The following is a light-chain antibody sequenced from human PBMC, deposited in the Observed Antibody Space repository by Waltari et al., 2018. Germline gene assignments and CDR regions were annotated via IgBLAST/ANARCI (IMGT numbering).Light chain of an antibody. V-gene: IGLV2-11*01. CDR2: DVT. Sequence: QSALTQPRSVSGSPGQSVTISCAGTGSDIGDFHPVSWYQQHPGQAPKLVIFDVTKRPSGVPDRFSGSKSGTSASLTVSGLQAEDEADYYCCSYAGIWVFGGGTKLTVL. CDR1: GSDIGDFHP. J-gene: IGLJ3*02. CDR3: CSYAGIWV.